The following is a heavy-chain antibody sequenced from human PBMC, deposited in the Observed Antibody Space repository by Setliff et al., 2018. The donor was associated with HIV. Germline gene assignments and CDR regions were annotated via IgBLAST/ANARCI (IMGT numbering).Heavy chain of an antibody. CDR1: GFSFNNAW. Sequence: GSLRLSCAASGFSFNNAWMNWVRQAPGKGLEWVGRIKSKTDGETTDYGPPVRGRFTIPRDDSINTLYLQMNSLKTEDTAVYYCTRLVQMATITNFDYWGQGTLVTVS. CDR3: TRLVQMATITNFDY. D-gene: IGHD4-4*01. CDR2: IKSKTDGETT. J-gene: IGHJ4*02. V-gene: IGHV3-15*07.